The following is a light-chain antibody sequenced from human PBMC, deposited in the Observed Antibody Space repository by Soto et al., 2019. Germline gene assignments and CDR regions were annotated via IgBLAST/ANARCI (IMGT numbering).Light chain of an antibody. Sequence: EIVLTQSPGTLSLSPGERATLSCRASQSVSSNYLAWCQQKPGQAPRLLIYAASSRATGIPDRFSGSGSGTDFTLTISRLEPEDFAVYYCQQYGSPPWTFGQGTKVDIK. CDR3: QQYGSPPWT. CDR2: AAS. V-gene: IGKV3-20*01. CDR1: QSVSSNY. J-gene: IGKJ1*01.